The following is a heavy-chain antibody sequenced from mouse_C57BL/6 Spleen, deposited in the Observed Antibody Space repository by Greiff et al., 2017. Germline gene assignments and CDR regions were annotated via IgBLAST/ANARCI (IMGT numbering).Heavy chain of an antibody. D-gene: IGHD1-1*01. J-gene: IGHJ4*01. CDR3: ARGIYYYGSSYENYAMDY. V-gene: IGHV1-72*01. CDR2: IDPNSGGT. Sequence: VQLQQPGAELVKPGASVKLSCKASGYTFTSYWMHWVKQRPGRGLEWIGRIDPNSGGTKYNEKFKSKATLTVDKPSSTAYMQLSSLTSEDSAVYYCARGIYYYGSSYENYAMDYWGQGTSVTVSS. CDR1: GYTFTSYW.